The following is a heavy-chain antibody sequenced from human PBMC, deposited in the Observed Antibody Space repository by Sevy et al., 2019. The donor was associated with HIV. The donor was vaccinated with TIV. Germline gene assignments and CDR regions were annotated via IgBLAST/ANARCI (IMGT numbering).Heavy chain of an antibody. CDR2: ISGSGGSV. CDR1: GFIFNSYT. V-gene: IGHV3-23*01. Sequence: GGSLRLSCVASGFIFNSYTMSWVRQAPGKGLEWVSTISGSGGSVYYPDSLKGRFTISRDNFKNTVSLQMNSLRAEDTAVYYCTNRGGVIITGFESLGQGTLVTVSS. CDR3: TNRGGVIITGFES. J-gene: IGHJ4*02. D-gene: IGHD3-16*01.